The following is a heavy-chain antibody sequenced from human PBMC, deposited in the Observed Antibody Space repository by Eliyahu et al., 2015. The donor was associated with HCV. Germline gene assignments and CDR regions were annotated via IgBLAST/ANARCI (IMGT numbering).Heavy chain of an antibody. V-gene: IGHV6-1*01. Sequence: QVQLQQSGPGLVKPSQTLSLFCAISGDSVSSISASWNWIRQSPSRGXGWLGRTYFRSKWNNDXAIPLKGRISINSDISKNQFSLQLNSVTPEDSAVYYCARESISMVQGIKIDYWGQGTLVTVSS. CDR3: ARESISMVQGIKIDY. CDR1: GDSVSSISAS. J-gene: IGHJ4*02. CDR2: TYFRSKWNN. D-gene: IGHD3-10*01.